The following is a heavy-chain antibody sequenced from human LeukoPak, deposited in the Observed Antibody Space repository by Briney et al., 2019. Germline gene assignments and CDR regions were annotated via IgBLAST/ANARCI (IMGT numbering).Heavy chain of an antibody. V-gene: IGHV3-23*01. Sequence: GGSLRLSCAASGFTFSSYAMSWVRQAPGRGLEWVSAISGSGGSTYYADSVKGRFTISRDNSMNTLYLQMNSLRAEDTAVYYCAKDLVATTYYYYGMDVWGQGTTVTVSS. CDR2: ISGSGGST. CDR3: AKDLVATTYYYYGMDV. J-gene: IGHJ6*02. D-gene: IGHD5-12*01. CDR1: GFTFSSYA.